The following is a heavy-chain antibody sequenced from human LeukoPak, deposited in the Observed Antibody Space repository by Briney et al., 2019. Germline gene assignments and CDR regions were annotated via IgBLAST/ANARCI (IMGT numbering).Heavy chain of an antibody. CDR2: VSGDGGRT. J-gene: IGHJ4*02. CDR1: GFTLDDYA. V-gene: IGHV3-43*02. Sequence: GGSLRLSCAASGFTLDDYAMHWVRQSPGKGLEWVSLVSGDGGRTNYADSVKGRFTISRDKRRNPLYLQMNSLRTEDSALYYCARGLGFSYGVGFDYWGQGSLVTVSS. CDR3: ARGLGFSYGVGFDY. D-gene: IGHD5-18*01.